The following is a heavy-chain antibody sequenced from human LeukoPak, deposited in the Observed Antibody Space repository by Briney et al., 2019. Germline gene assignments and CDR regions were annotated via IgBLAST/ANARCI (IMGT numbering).Heavy chain of an antibody. V-gene: IGHV3-30-3*01. CDR1: GFTFSSYA. Sequence: PGGSLRLSCAASGFTFSSYAMHWVRQAPGKGLEWVAVISYDGSNKYYADSVKGRFTISRDNSKNTLYLQMNSLRAEDTAVYYCARAPLSPHFYDFWSGYLDYWGQGTLVTVSS. D-gene: IGHD3-3*01. CDR2: ISYDGSNK. J-gene: IGHJ4*02. CDR3: ARAPLSPHFYDFWSGYLDY.